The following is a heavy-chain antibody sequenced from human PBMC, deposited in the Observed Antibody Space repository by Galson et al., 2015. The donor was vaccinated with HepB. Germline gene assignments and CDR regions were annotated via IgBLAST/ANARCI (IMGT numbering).Heavy chain of an antibody. CDR2: IKQDGSEK. J-gene: IGHJ4*02. CDR3: ARGSGSGYSPPDY. Sequence: SLRLSCAASGFTFSSYWMSWVRQAPGKGLEWVANIKQDGSEKYYVDSVKGRFTISRDNAKNSLYLQMNSLRAEDTAVYYCARGSGSGYSPPDYWGQGTLVTVSS. CDR1: GFTFSSYW. D-gene: IGHD3-3*01. V-gene: IGHV3-7*03.